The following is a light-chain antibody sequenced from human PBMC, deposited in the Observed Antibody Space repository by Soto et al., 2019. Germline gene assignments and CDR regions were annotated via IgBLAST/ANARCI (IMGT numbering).Light chain of an antibody. V-gene: IGKV3-15*01. CDR3: QQYNTWLWT. Sequence: EVVMTQSPATLSVSPGERATLSCRASQSVNANLAWYQQMPGQAPRLLIHGASNRATGIPARFSSLQSEDFAVYYCQQYNTWLWTFGQGTKVEI. CDR1: QSVNAN. CDR2: GAS. J-gene: IGKJ1*01.